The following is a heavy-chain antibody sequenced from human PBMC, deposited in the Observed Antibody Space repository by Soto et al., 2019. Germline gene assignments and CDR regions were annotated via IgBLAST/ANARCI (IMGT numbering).Heavy chain of an antibody. CDR2: SIPVFGTA. CDR3: AIPLPKQQLVRGAFDH. J-gene: IGHJ4*02. Sequence: QVQLVQSGAEVKKPGSSVKLSCKTSGGTFRNYAINWVRQAPGQGLEWMGGSIPVFGTANYAQTFQGRFTITADESTSPAYMELSSLRSEDTAVYYWAIPLPKQQLVRGAFDHWGQGTLVTVAS. D-gene: IGHD6-13*01. CDR1: GGTFRNYA. V-gene: IGHV1-69*01.